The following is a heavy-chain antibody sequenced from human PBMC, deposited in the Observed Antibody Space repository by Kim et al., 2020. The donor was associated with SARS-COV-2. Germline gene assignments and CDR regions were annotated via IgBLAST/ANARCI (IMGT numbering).Heavy chain of an antibody. D-gene: IGHD3-3*01. V-gene: IGHV7-4-1*02. CDR2: INTNTGNP. J-gene: IGHJ6*02. Sequence: ASVKVSCKASGYTFTSYAMNWVRQAPGQGLEWMGWINTNTGNPTYAQGFTGRFVFSLDTSVSTAYLQISSLKAEDTAVYYCARDIGATTIFGVVIIPPSGMDVWGQGTTVTVSS. CDR3: ARDIGATTIFGVVIIPPSGMDV. CDR1: GYTFTSYA.